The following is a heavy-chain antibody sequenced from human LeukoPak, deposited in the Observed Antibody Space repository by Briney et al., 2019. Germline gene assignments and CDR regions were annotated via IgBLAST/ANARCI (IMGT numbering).Heavy chain of an antibody. Sequence: GGSLRLSCAASGFTFSNYAMGWVRQAPGKGLEGVSSISGSGDYTYYAVSVKGRFTISRDNSKNTLYLQMNSLRAEDTAVYYCAKDKSGTVTTWGQGTLVTVSS. CDR3: AKDKSGTVTT. V-gene: IGHV3-23*01. CDR2: ISGSGDYT. CDR1: GFTFSNYA. J-gene: IGHJ5*02. D-gene: IGHD4-17*01.